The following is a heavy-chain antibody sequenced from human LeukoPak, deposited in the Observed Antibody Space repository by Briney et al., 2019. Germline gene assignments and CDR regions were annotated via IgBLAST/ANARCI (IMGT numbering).Heavy chain of an antibody. Sequence: SETLSLTCTVSGGSISSSSYYWGWIRQPPGKGLEWIGSIYYSGSTYYNPSLKSRVTISVDTSKNQFSLKLSSVTAADTAVYYCARVDGRYYYHYGMDVWGQGTTVTVSS. D-gene: IGHD1-26*01. V-gene: IGHV4-39*07. J-gene: IGHJ6*02. CDR2: IYYSGST. CDR3: ARVDGRYYYHYGMDV. CDR1: GGSISSSSYY.